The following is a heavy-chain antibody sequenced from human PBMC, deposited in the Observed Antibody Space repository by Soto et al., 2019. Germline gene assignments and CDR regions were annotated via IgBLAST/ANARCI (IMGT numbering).Heavy chain of an antibody. CDR3: ARVRTTVTNFNYYYYYGMDV. V-gene: IGHV3-30-3*01. CDR1: GFTFSSYA. CDR2: ISYDGSNK. J-gene: IGHJ6*02. D-gene: IGHD4-17*01. Sequence: GGSLRLSCAASGFTFSSYAMHWVRQAPGKGLEWVAVISYDGSNKYYADSVKGRFTISRDNSKNTLYLQMNSLRAEDTAVYYCARVRTTVTNFNYYYYYGMDVWGQGTTVTVSS.